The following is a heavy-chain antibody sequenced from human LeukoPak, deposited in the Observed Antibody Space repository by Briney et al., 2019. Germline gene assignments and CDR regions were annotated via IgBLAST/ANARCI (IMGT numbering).Heavy chain of an antibody. D-gene: IGHD1-14*01. Sequence: PGGSLRLSCAASGFTFSNYAMSWVRQAPGKGLEWVSAISGSGGSTYYADSVKGRFTISRDNSKNTLYLQMNSLRAEDTAVYYCAKGNQRRQYYFDYWGQGTLVTVSS. CDR1: GFTFSNYA. V-gene: IGHV3-23*01. CDR2: ISGSGGST. CDR3: AKGNQRRQYYFDY. J-gene: IGHJ4*02.